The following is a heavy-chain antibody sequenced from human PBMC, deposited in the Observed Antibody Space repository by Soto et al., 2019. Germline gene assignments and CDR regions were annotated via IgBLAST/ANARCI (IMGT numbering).Heavy chain of an antibody. V-gene: IGHV4-39*01. CDR2: IYYSGST. Sequence: QLQLQESGPGLVKPSETLSLTCTVSGGSISSSSYYWGWIRQPPGKGLEWIGSIYYSGSTYYNPSLKSRVTISVDTSKNQFSLKLSSVTAADTAVYYCARPPQTSSGWEYWYFDLWGRGTLVTVSS. D-gene: IGHD6-19*01. CDR3: ARPPQTSSGWEYWYFDL. CDR1: GGSISSSSYY. J-gene: IGHJ2*01.